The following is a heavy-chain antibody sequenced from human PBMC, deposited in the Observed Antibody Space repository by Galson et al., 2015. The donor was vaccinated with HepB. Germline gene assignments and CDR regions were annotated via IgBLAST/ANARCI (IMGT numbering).Heavy chain of an antibody. V-gene: IGHV3-53*01. CDR2: IYSGGST. D-gene: IGHD2-8*01. CDR1: GFTVSSNY. J-gene: IGHJ3*02. Sequence: SLRLSCAASGFTVSSNYMSWVRQAPGEGLEWVSVIYSGGSTYYADSVKGRFTISRDNSKNTLYLQMNSLRAEDTAVYYCARGVKMYAYAFDIWGQGTMVTVSS. CDR3: ARGVKMYAYAFDI.